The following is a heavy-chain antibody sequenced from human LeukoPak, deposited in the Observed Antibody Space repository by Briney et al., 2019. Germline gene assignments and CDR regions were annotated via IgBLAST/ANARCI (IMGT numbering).Heavy chain of an antibody. J-gene: IGHJ4*02. CDR1: GITFSDYY. CDR3: ARGGYCSKVVCYTSRSLDY. V-gene: IGHV3-11*01. D-gene: IGHD2-8*01. Sequence: PGGSLRLSCVASGITFSDYYMNWIRQAPGKGLEWVADINGSGSTKYYADSVRGRFTISRDNAKNSLYLQMNSLRAEDTAVYYCARGGYCSKVVCYTSRSLDYWGQGTLVTVSS. CDR2: INGSGSTK.